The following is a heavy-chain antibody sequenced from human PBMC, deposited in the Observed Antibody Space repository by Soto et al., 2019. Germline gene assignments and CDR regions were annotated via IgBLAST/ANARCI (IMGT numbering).Heavy chain of an antibody. D-gene: IGHD3-16*01. J-gene: IGHJ4*02. CDR1: GDSISTYY. CDR3: ARGRFDYIWGSPAPYLDY. CDR2: IYNSGST. Sequence: SESLSLTCTVSGDSISTYYWSWIRQPPGKGLEWIGYIYNSGSTKYNPSPKSRVTISVDTSKNHFSLKLNSVTAADTAVYYCARGRFDYIWGSPAPYLDYWGQGALVTVSS. V-gene: IGHV4-59*01.